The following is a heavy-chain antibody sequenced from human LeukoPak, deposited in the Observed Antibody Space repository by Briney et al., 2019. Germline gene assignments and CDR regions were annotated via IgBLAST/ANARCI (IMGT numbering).Heavy chain of an antibody. V-gene: IGHV3-53*01. Sequence: GGSLRLSCAASGFTVSSNYMSWVRQAPGKGLEWVSVIYSGGSTYYADSVKGRFTISRDNSKNTLYLQMNSLRAEDTAVYYCARVNSYYYDGSGYYLFDYWGQGTLVTVSS. J-gene: IGHJ4*02. CDR2: IYSGGST. CDR3: ARVNSYYYDGSGYYLFDY. D-gene: IGHD3-22*01. CDR1: GFTVSSNY.